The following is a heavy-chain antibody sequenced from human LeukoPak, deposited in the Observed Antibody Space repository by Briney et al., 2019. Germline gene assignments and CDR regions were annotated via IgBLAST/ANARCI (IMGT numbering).Heavy chain of an antibody. CDR2: ISDSGGRT. D-gene: IGHD3-10*01. V-gene: IGHV3-23*01. Sequence: AGGSLRLSCAASGFTLSNYGMSWVRQAPGKGLEWVAGISDSGGRTNYADSVKGRFTISRDNPKNTLYLQKNSLRAEDTAVYFCAKRGVVIRVILVGFHKEAYYFDSWGQGALVTVSS. J-gene: IGHJ4*02. CDR3: AKRGVVIRVILVGFHKEAYYFDS. CDR1: GFTLSNYG.